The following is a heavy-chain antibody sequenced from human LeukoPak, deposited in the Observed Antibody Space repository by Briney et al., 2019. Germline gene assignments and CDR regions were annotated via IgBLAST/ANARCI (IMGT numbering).Heavy chain of an antibody. J-gene: IGHJ4*02. CDR2: ISGSGGST. D-gene: IGHD3-22*01. CDR3: AKDPQYYYDSSGYSFDY. CDR1: GFTFSSYA. Sequence: GGSLRPSCAASGFTFSSYAMSWVRQAPGKGLEWVSAISGSGGSTYYADSVKGRFTISRDNSKNTLYLQMNSLRAEDTAVYYCAKDPQYYYDSSGYSFDYWGQGTLVTVSS. V-gene: IGHV3-23*01.